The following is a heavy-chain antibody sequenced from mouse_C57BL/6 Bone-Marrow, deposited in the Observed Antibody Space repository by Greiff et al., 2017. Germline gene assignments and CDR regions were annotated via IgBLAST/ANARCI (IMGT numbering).Heavy chain of an antibody. CDR3: ARSLSITTVDAMDY. V-gene: IGHV1-82*01. D-gene: IGHD1-1*01. CDR2: IYPGDGDT. Sequence: QVQLQQSGPELVKPGASVKISCKASGYAFSSSWMNWVKQRPGKGLEWIGRIYPGDGDTNYNGKFKGKATLTADKSSSTAYMQLSSLTSEDSAVYFCARSLSITTVDAMDYGGQGTSVTVSS. J-gene: IGHJ4*01. CDR1: GYAFSSSW.